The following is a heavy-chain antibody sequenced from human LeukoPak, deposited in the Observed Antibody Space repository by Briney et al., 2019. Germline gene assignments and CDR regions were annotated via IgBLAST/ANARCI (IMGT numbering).Heavy chain of an antibody. Sequence: GGSLRLSCAASGFTFSSYEMNWVRQAPGKGLEWVSYISSSGSTIYYADSVKGRFTISRDNAKNSLYLQMNSLRAEDTAVYYCARESSSEYYYYYMDVWGKGTTVTISS. D-gene: IGHD6-13*01. CDR1: GFTFSSYE. CDR2: ISSSGSTI. CDR3: ARESSSEYYYYYMDV. J-gene: IGHJ6*03. V-gene: IGHV3-48*03.